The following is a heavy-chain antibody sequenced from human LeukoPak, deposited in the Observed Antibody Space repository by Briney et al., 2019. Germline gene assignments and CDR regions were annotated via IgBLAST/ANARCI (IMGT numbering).Heavy chain of an antibody. CDR3: ARDRRYPGDWFDP. V-gene: IGHV1-2*02. D-gene: IGHD1-14*01. Sequence: ASVTVSCKASGYTFTAYYIHWVRQAPGQGLEWMGWINPNSGGTVSEQKFQGRVTMTRDMSISTAYMELSGLRSDDTAVYYCARDRRYPGDWFDPWGQGTQVTVSS. CDR2: INPNSGGT. J-gene: IGHJ5*02. CDR1: GYTFTAYY.